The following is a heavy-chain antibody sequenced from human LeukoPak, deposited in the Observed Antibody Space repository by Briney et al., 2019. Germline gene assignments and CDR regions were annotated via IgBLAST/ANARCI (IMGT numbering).Heavy chain of an antibody. CDR1: GFTVSSNY. V-gene: IGHV3-53*01. D-gene: IGHD1-26*01. CDR3: ARDWTSGYSGSLHDAFDI. J-gene: IGHJ3*02. CDR2: IYSGGST. Sequence: PGGSLRLSCAASGFTVSSNYMSWVRQAPGKGLEWVPVIYSGGSTYYADSVKGRFTISRDNSKNTLYLQMNSLRAEDTAVYYCARDWTSGYSGSLHDAFDIWGQGTMVTVSS.